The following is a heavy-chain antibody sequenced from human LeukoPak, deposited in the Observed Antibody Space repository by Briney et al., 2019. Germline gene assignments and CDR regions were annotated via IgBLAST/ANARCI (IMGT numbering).Heavy chain of an antibody. V-gene: IGHV1-69*04. CDR2: IIPILGIA. CDR1: GYTFTGYY. Sequence: GASVKVSCKASGYTFTGYYMHWVRQAPGQGLEWMGRIIPILGIANYAQKFQGRVTITADKSTSTAYMELSSLRSEDTAVYYCARGTPYGDLPRGAFDIWGQGTMVTVSS. CDR3: ARGTPYGDLPRGAFDI. J-gene: IGHJ3*02. D-gene: IGHD4-17*01.